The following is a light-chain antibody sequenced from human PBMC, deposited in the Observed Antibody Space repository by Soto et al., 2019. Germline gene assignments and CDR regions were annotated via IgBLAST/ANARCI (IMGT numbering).Light chain of an antibody. CDR1: QSISSY. V-gene: IGKV1-39*01. J-gene: IGKJ2*01. Sequence: DIQMTQSPSSLSASVGDRVTITCRASQSISSYLNWYQQKPGKAPKLLIYAASSLQSGVPSRFSGSGSGTDFTLTISSQQPEDFATYYCQQSYSTPYTFGQGTKLEIQ. CDR3: QQSYSTPYT. CDR2: AAS.